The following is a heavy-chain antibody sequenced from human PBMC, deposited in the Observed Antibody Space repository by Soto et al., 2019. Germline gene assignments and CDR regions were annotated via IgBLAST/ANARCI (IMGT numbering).Heavy chain of an antibody. Sequence: QVQLVQSGAEVKKPGASVRVSCKASGYTFTSSDVYWVRQATGQGLELMGWMNPNTGNTGYAQKFQGRVTMTRNTPRSTAYMELSSLRSEDTAVYYCARGSNHCSGGSCYSDWFDPWGQGTPVTVSS. J-gene: IGHJ5*02. CDR1: GYTFTSSD. CDR3: ARGSNHCSGGSCYSDWFDP. CDR2: MNPNTGNT. D-gene: IGHD2-15*01. V-gene: IGHV1-8*01.